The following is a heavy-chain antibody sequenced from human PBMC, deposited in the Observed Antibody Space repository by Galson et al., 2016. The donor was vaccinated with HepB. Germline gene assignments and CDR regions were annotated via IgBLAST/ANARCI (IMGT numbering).Heavy chain of an antibody. CDR2: VSWNSSRT. V-gene: IGHV3-35*01. Sequence: SLRLSCAAAGFTFSNSDMNWVHQAPGKGLEWVSGVSWNSSRTHYADSVKGRFIISRDNSRNTLYLQTNSLRAEDTADTGIGGYHYYGLDVWGQGTTVTVSS. CDR1: GFTFSNSD. J-gene: IGHJ6*02. CDR3: GGYHYYGLDV. D-gene: IGHD5-18*01.